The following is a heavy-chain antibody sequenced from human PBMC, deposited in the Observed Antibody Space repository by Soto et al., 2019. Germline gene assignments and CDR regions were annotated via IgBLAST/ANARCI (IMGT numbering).Heavy chain of an antibody. CDR1: GYRFTSYW. J-gene: IGHJ6*02. V-gene: IGHV5-10-1*01. Sequence: PGESLKISCKGSGYRFTSYWISWVRQMPGKGLEWMGRIDPSDSYTNYSPSFQGHVTISADKSISTAYLQWSSLKASDTAMYYCARLGYGDYGYYYYGMDVWGQGTTVTVSS. D-gene: IGHD4-17*01. CDR3: ARLGYGDYGYYYYGMDV. CDR2: IDPSDSYT.